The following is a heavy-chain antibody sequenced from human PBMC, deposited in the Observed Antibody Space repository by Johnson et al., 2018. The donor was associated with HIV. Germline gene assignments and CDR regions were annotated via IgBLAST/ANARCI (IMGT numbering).Heavy chain of an antibody. D-gene: IGHD1-14*01. CDR1: GFTFSSYG. J-gene: IGHJ3*02. CDR3: PVDTEAFDI. V-gene: IGHV3-30*19. CDR2: ISYDGSNK. Sequence: VQLVESGGGVVQPGRSLRLSCAASGFTFSSYGMHWVRQAPGKGLEWVAVISYDGSNKYYADSVKGRFTISRDNAKNSLYLQMNSLRAEDTAVYYCPVDTEAFDIWGQGTMVTVSS.